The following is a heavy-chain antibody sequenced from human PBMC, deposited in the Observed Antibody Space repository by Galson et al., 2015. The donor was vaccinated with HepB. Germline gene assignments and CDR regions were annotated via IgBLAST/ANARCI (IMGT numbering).Heavy chain of an antibody. D-gene: IGHD6-19*01. CDR2: IRSKVHGGTT. J-gene: IGHJ4*02. CDR1: GFTFVDYA. CDR3: ARHLAVAATYFDY. Sequence: SLRLSCAGSGFTFVDYAMAWVRQAPGKELEWVGFIRSKVHGGTTEYAASVRGRFTISRDDSKSIAYLQMNSLKTEDSAVYFCARHLAVAATYFDYWGQGTLVTVSS. V-gene: IGHV3-49*04.